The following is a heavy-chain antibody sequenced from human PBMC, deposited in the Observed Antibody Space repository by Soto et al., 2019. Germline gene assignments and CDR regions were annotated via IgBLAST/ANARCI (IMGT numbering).Heavy chain of an antibody. CDR3: ATLYYDSSGYYVGYFDY. Sequence: QLQLQESGPGLVKPSETLSLTCTVSGGSISSSSYYWGWIRQPPGKGLEWIGSIYYSGSTYYNPSLKSRVTISVDTSKNQFSLKLSSVTAADTAVYYCATLYYDSSGYYVGYFDYWGQGTLVTVSS. J-gene: IGHJ4*02. D-gene: IGHD3-22*01. CDR2: IYYSGST. CDR1: GGSISSSSYY. V-gene: IGHV4-39*01.